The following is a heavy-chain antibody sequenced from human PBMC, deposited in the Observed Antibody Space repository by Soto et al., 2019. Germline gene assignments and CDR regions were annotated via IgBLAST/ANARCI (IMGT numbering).Heavy chain of an antibody. CDR3: SSSYSGPFDP. J-gene: IGHJ5*02. CDR1: GGSFSSYY. V-gene: IGHV4-34*01. Sequence: QVQLQQWGAGLLKPSETLSLTCAVYGGSFSSYYWNWIRQPPGKGLEWIGEVTQSGTINYNPSLKSRVTMSVDTSKNQFSLRLISVTAADTAVYYCSSSYSGPFDPWGQGTLVTVS. D-gene: IGHD6-13*01. CDR2: VTQSGTI.